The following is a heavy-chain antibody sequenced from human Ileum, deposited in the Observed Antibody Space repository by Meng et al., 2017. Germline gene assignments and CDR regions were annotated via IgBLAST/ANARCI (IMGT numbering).Heavy chain of an antibody. V-gene: IGHV3-74*01. D-gene: IGHD3-16*01. Sequence: EVWLVESGGGRGQPGGYLRLSCAASGFTFSGTWMHWVRQAPGKGLVWVARINNDGSYTDYVDSVKGRFTISRDNTKNTLYLQMTDLRAEDTAVYYCVKDWGGAGALDYWGQGSLVTVSS. CDR1: GFTFSGTW. CDR2: INNDGSYT. CDR3: VKDWGGAGALDY. J-gene: IGHJ4*02.